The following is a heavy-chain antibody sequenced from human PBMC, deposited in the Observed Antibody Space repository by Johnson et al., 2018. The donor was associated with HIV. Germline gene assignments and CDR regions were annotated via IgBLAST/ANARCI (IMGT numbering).Heavy chain of an antibody. V-gene: IGHV3-13*01. CDR1: GFTFSSYD. CDR2: IGTAGDT. CDR3: ARLFYYEAFDI. Sequence: VQLVESGGGLVQPGGSLRLSCAASGFTFSSYDMHWVRQATGKGLEWVSAIGTAGDTYYPGSVQGRFTISRENAKNTLFLQMNSLRAEDTAVYYCARLFYYEAFDIWGQGTMVTVSS. D-gene: IGHD3-10*01. J-gene: IGHJ3*02.